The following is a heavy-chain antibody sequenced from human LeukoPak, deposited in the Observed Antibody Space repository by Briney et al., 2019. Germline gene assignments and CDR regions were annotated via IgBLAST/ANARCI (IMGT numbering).Heavy chain of an antibody. Sequence: GGSLRLSCAASEFTFSSYSMNWVRQAPGKGLEWVAFISYHESNKYYADSVKGRFTISRDNSKNTLYLQMNSLRAEDTAVYYCARFTLETDYWGQGTLVTVSS. CDR1: EFTFSSYS. CDR3: ARFTLETDY. CDR2: ISYHESNK. J-gene: IGHJ4*02. V-gene: IGHV3-30*14.